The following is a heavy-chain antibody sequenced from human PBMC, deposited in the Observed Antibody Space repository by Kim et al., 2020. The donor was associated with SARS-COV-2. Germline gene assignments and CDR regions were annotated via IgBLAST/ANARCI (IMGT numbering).Heavy chain of an antibody. J-gene: IGHJ4*02. V-gene: IGHV3-33*01. Sequence: YYTDSVQRRFTISRDNSKNTRYVQMNSLRAGDTAVYYWARGGGSGTTVSDYWGQGTLVTVSS. CDR3: ARGGGSGTTVSDY. D-gene: IGHD4-17*01.